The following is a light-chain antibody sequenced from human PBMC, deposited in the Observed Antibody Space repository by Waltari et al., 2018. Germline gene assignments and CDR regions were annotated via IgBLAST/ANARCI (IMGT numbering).Light chain of an antibody. J-gene: IGLJ2*01. Sequence: SFDLTQPPPVSVPPGQAARVTCSGDGPPTKLAYWFQTTSGQAPVLIIYDDNKRPSGIPERFSASSSGTMATLTISGAQVEDEADYFCYTEDSTWGAFGGGTKLTVL. CDR3: YTEDSTWGA. V-gene: IGLV3-10*01. CDR2: DDN. CDR1: GPPTKL.